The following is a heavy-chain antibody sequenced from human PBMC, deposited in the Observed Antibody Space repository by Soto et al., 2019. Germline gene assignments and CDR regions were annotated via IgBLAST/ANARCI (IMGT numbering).Heavy chain of an antibody. Sequence: QVQLQESGPGLVKPSGTLSLTCAVSGDSVSSPYYWCWVRQPPGKGLEWIGEVFHTGTTSYNPSPRSRVTISMAKSIIQFSLDLSSVTAAYTAVYYCARSAGWYAVHSWGPGTLVIVSS. CDR2: VFHTGTT. CDR3: ARSAGWYAVHS. V-gene: IGHV4-4*02. D-gene: IGHD6-19*01. J-gene: IGHJ4*02. CDR1: GDSVSSPYY.